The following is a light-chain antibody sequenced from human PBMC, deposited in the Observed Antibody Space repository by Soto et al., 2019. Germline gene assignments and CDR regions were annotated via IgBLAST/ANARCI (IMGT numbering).Light chain of an antibody. V-gene: IGLV1-40*01. CDR1: SSNIGAGYD. CDR3: QSYDSSLSGS. J-gene: IGLJ3*02. Sequence: HSVLTQPPSVSGAPGQRVTISCTGSSSNIGAGYDVHWYQQLPGTAPKLLIYGNSNRPSGVPDRFSGSKSGTSASLAITGLQAEDEADYYCQSYDSSLSGSFGGGTQLTVL. CDR2: GNS.